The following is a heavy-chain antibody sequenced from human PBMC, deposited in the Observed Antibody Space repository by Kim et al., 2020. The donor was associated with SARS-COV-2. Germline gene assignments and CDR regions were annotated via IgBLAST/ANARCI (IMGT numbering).Heavy chain of an antibody. V-gene: IGHV3-11*06. Sequence: SYTHYEDSVKGRFTITRDNAKTELYRQMNSLEAEETAVYYCARAPIAAAGYWGRGTLVTVSS. D-gene: IGHD6-13*01. J-gene: IGHJ4*02. CDR3: ARAPIAAAGY. CDR2: SYT.